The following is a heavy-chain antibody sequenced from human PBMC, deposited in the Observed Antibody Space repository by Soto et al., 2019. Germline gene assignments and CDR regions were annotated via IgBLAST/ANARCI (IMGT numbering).Heavy chain of an antibody. CDR3: ARASGNWNYFVSQVGYYYYGMDV. Sequence: SETLSLTCTVSGGSIISSSYYWGWIRQPPGKGLEWIGSIYYSGSTYYNSSLKSRVTISVDKSKNQFSLKLSSVTAADTAVYYCARASGNWNYFVSQVGYYYYGMDVWGQGTTVTVSS. D-gene: IGHD1-7*01. CDR1: GGSIISSSYY. CDR2: IYYSGST. J-gene: IGHJ6*02. V-gene: IGHV4-39*07.